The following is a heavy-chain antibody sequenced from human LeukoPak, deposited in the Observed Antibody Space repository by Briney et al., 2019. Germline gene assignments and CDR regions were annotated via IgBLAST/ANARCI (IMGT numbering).Heavy chain of an antibody. Sequence: GGSLRLSCAASGFTFSSYGMHWVRQAPDKGLEWVAAISYDGNNKYYADSVKGRCPLSRENAKNSWYLQMSSLRAGDTAVYYCVRDCNNISCSGARMDVWGQGTTVTVSS. D-gene: IGHD2-2*01. CDR2: ISYDGNNK. J-gene: IGHJ6*02. CDR3: VRDCNNISCSGARMDV. CDR1: GFTFSSYG. V-gene: IGHV3-30*03.